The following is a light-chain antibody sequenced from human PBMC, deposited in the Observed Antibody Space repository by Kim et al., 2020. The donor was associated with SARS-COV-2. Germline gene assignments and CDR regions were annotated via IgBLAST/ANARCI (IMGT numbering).Light chain of an antibody. Sequence: DLQMTQSPSTLSASVGDRVTITCRASQSISSWLAWYQQKPGKAPKLLIYDASSLESGVPSMFSGSGSGTEFTLTISILQPDDSATFYCQQYNPAVRTFGQGTKVDIK. CDR1: QSISSW. J-gene: IGKJ1*01. CDR3: QQYNPAVRT. V-gene: IGKV1-5*01. CDR2: DAS.